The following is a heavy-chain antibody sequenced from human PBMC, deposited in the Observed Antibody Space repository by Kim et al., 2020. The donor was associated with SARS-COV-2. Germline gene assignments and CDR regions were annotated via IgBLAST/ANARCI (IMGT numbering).Heavy chain of an antibody. Sequence: SETLSLTCAVYGLSFSGYYWSWIRQPPGKGLEWIGEINHSGSTNYNPSLKSRFTISLDTSKNQFSLKLSSVTAADTAAYYCATFNDYGHYVAFAISGQG. J-gene: IGHJ3*02. CDR1: GLSFSGYY. V-gene: IGHV4-34*01. CDR3: ATFNDYGHYVAFAI. D-gene: IGHD4-17*01. CDR2: INHSGST.